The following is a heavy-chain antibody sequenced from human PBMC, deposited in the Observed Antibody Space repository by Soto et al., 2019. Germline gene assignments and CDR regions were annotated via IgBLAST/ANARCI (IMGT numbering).Heavy chain of an antibody. CDR2: VYYSGTT. CDR1: GGSISIRDYY. J-gene: IGHJ5*02. V-gene: IGHV4-39*02. Sequence: QMQLQESGPGLVKPSETLSLTCTVSGGSISIRDYYWGWIRQPPGKGLEWIGSVYYSGTTYYNPSLKGRVTISVDTSKNQFSLKVSSVTAADTAVYYCARESRYNWFDPWGQGTLVTVSS. CDR3: ARESRYNWFDP.